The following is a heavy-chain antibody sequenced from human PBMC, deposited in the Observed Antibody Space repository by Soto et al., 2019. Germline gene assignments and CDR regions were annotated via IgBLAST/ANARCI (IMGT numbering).Heavy chain of an antibody. D-gene: IGHD5-18*01. Sequence: EVQLLESGGGLVQPGGSLRLSCAASGFTFSTYAMIWVRQAPGRGLEWVSSISGNGNSAHYADSVNGRFTVSRDNSQNTMYLQMNSLRAEDTALYYYAKSTWIQLWPAYWGQGTLVTVSS. J-gene: IGHJ4*02. V-gene: IGHV3-23*01. CDR2: ISGNGNSA. CDR3: AKSTWIQLWPAY. CDR1: GFTFSTYA.